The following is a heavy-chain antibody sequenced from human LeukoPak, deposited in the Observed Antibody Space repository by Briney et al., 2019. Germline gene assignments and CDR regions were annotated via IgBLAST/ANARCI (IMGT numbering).Heavy chain of an antibody. CDR2: IKEDGTEE. Sequence: GGSLRLSCAASGFAFSSSWMTWVRQAPGKGLEWVAHIKEDGTEEYYVDSVKGRFTISRDNAKNSLYLQMNSLRAEDTAVYYCTSLHGYGSGRPWGQGTLVTVSS. V-gene: IGHV3-7*05. J-gene: IGHJ5*02. CDR1: GFAFSSSW. CDR3: TSLHGYGSGRP. D-gene: IGHD3-10*01.